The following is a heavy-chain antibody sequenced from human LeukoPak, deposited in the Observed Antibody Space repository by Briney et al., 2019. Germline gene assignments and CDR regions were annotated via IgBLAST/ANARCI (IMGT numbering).Heavy chain of an antibody. V-gene: IGHV3-30*02. CDR2: TRNDGSNK. Sequence: PGGSLRLSCAASGFIFSSHGMHWVRQAPGKGLEWVAFTRNDGSNKYYADSVKGRFTISRDKSKNTLYLQMNSLRSDDTAVYYCAREVQLWLDAFDIWGQGTMVTVSS. D-gene: IGHD5-18*01. J-gene: IGHJ3*02. CDR3: AREVQLWLDAFDI. CDR1: GFIFSSHG.